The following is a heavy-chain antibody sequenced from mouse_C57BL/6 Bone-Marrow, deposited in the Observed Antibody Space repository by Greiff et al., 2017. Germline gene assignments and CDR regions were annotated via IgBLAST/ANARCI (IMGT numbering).Heavy chain of an antibody. D-gene: IGHD2-5*01. CDR3: AIYSNTFYAMDY. CDR2: INPNNGGT. J-gene: IGHJ4*01. V-gene: IGHV1-22*01. CDR1: GYTFTDYN. Sequence: VQLKESGPELVKPGASVKMSCKASGYTFTDYNMHWVKQSHGKSLEWIGNINPNNGGTRYNQKFKGKATLTVNKSSSTAYMELRSLTSEDSAVYYCAIYSNTFYAMDYWGQGTSVTVSS.